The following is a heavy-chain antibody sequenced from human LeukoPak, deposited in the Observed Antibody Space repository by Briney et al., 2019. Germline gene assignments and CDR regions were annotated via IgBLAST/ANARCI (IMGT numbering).Heavy chain of an antibody. CDR2: TYYRSKWYN. CDR1: GDSVSSKSAA. V-gene: IGHV6-1*01. D-gene: IGHD6-13*01. Sequence: SQTLSLTCAISGDSVSSKSAAWNWIRQSPSRGLEWLGRTYYRSKWYNDYAVSVKSRITINPDISKNQFSLQLNSVTPEDTAVYYCARDEEQQLVGGFDYWGQGTLVTVSS. J-gene: IGHJ4*02. CDR3: ARDEEQQLVGGFDY.